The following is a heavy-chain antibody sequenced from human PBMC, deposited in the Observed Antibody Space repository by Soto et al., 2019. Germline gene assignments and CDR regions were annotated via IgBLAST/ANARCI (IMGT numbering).Heavy chain of an antibody. Sequence: GGSLRLSCAACGFTFRNYWMHWVRQAPGKGLVWVSRISDYGRVNYADSVEGRFTISRDDAKSELYLQMSSLRLEDTAVYYCARGGVEPFDYWGQGALVTVSS. CDR1: GFTFRNYW. J-gene: IGHJ4*02. CDR3: ARGGVEPFDY. CDR2: ISDYGRV. D-gene: IGHD3-3*01. V-gene: IGHV3-74*01.